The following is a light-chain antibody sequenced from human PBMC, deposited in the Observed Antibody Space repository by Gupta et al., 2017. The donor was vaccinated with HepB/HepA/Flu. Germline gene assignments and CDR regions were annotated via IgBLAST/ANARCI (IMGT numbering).Light chain of an antibody. V-gene: IGKV1-33*01. J-gene: IGKJ4*01. Sequence: DIQMTQSPSSLSASVGDRVTITCQASQDISNYLNWYQQKPGKAPKLLIYDASNLETGVPSRFSGSGSGTDFTFTISSLHPEDIATYYCQQDDNLPLTFGRGTKVEIK. CDR3: QQDDNLPLT. CDR2: DAS. CDR1: QDISNY.